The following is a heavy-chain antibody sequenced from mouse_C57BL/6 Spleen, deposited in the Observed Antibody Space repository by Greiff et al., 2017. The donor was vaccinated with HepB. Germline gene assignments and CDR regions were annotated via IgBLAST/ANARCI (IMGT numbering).Heavy chain of an antibody. J-gene: IGHJ4*01. CDR1: GYAFSSSW. CDR2: IYPGDGDT. Sequence: VKLMESGPELVKPGASVKISCKASGYAFSSSWMNWVKQRPGKGLEWIGRIYPGDGDTNYNGKFKGKATLTADKSSSTAYMQLSSLTSEDSAVYFCARQDSSGYVDAMDYWGQGTSVTVSS. CDR3: ARQDSSGYVDAMDY. D-gene: IGHD3-2*02. V-gene: IGHV1-82*01.